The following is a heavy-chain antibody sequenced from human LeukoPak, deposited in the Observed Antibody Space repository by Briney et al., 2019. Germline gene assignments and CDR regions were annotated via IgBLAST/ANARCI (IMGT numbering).Heavy chain of an antibody. CDR3: ARHFSQGYYYYMDV. D-gene: IGHD3-3*02. CDR1: GGSISSYY. CDR2: IYTSGST. V-gene: IGHV4-4*09. J-gene: IGHJ6*03. Sequence: SETLSLTCTVSGGSISSYYWSWIRQPPGKGLEWIGYIYTSGSTNYNPSLKSRVTISVDTSKNQFSLKLSSVTAAETAVYYCARHFSQGYYYYMDVCGKGTTVTVSS.